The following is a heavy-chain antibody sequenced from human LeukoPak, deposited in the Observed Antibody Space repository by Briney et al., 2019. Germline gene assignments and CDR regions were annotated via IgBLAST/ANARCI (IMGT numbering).Heavy chain of an antibody. CDR1: GGSVRSYS. CDR2: IYNGGSP. D-gene: IGHD6-19*01. Sequence: SETLSLTCTVSGGSVRSYSWSWIRQPPGKGLEYIGHIYNGGSPTYNLPLMGRLTMSVDTAKNQLSLHLTSVTTADTALYFCARNKGVAARHDYWGQGTLVIVSS. J-gene: IGHJ4*02. V-gene: IGHV4-59*02. CDR3: ARNKGVAARHDY.